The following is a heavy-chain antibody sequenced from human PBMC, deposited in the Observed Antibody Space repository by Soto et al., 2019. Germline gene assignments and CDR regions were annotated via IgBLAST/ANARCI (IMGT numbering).Heavy chain of an antibody. D-gene: IGHD2-2*01. V-gene: IGHV3-9*01. CDR2: ISWNSGSI. Sequence: EVQLVESGGGLVQPGRSLRLSCAASGFTFDDYAMHWVRQAPGKGLEWVSGISWNSGSIGYADSVKGRFTISRDNAKNSLYLQMNSLRAEDTALYYCATSHSYCSSTSCSSAYFDYWGQGTLVTVSS. CDR3: ATSHSYCSSTSCSSAYFDY. CDR1: GFTFDDYA. J-gene: IGHJ4*02.